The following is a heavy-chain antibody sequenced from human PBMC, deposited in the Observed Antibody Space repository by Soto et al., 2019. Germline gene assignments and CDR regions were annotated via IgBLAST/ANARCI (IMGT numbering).Heavy chain of an antibody. V-gene: IGHV1-3*01. Sequence: ASVKVSCKASGYTFTSYAMHWVRQAPGQRLEWMGWINAGNGNTKYSQKFQGRVTITRDTSASTAYMELSGLRSEDTAVYYCASSYCISTSCPPYYGMEVWGQGTTVTVSS. CDR2: INAGNGNT. D-gene: IGHD2-2*01. CDR3: ASSYCISTSCPPYYGMEV. CDR1: GYTFTSYA. J-gene: IGHJ6*02.